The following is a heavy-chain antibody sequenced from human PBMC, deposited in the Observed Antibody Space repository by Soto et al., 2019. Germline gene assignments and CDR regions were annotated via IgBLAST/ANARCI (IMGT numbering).Heavy chain of an antibody. CDR1: GYTFTSYD. Sequence: ASVKVSCKASGYTFTSYDINWVRQATGQGLEWMGWMNAYSGNTDYAQKFQGRVTMTTDTSTSTAYMELRSLRSDDTAVYYCARDQIAAAGSRYFDYWGQGTLVTVSS. CDR2: MNAYSGNT. D-gene: IGHD6-13*01. J-gene: IGHJ4*02. CDR3: ARDQIAAAGSRYFDY. V-gene: IGHV1-18*01.